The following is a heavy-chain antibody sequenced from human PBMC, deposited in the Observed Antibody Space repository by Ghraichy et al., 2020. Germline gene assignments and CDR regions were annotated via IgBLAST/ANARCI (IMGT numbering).Heavy chain of an antibody. D-gene: IGHD2-2*01. V-gene: IGHV3-23*01. J-gene: IGHJ6*02. Sequence: GGSLRLSCAASGFTFSSYAMSWVRQAPGKGLEWVSAISGSGGSTYYADSVKGRFTISRDNSKNTLYLQMNSLRAEDTAVYYCAKDKQVPAALEARNYYYGMDVWGQGTTVTVSS. CDR2: ISGSGGST. CDR3: AKDKQVPAALEARNYYYGMDV. CDR1: GFTFSSYA.